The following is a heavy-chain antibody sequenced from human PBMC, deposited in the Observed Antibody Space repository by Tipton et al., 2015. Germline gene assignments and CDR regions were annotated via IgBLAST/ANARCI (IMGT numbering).Heavy chain of an antibody. V-gene: IGHV4-61*01. CDR2: ISFSDTT. J-gene: IGHJ4*02. Sequence: TLSLTCTVSGGSVSSGSYYWSWIRQPPGKGLEWIGYISFSDTTHYNPSLKSRITISVDTSKNQFFLNLSSVTAADTAVYYCARIRGRYVMDYWGQGTLVTVSS. CDR1: GGSVSSGSYY. CDR3: ARIRGRYVMDY. D-gene: IGHD3-16*01.